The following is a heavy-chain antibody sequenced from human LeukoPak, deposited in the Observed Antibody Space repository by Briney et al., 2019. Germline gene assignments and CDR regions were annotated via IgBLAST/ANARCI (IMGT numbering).Heavy chain of an antibody. J-gene: IGHJ6*03. CDR1: GFTFSSYS. CDR3: ARDLYSSGWYLDYYYYYYMDV. V-gene: IGHV3-21*01. CDR2: ISSSSSYI. Sequence: GGSLRLSCAAPGFTFSSYSMNWVRQAPGKGLEWVSSISSSSSYIYYADSVKGRFTISRDNAKNSLYLQMNSLRAEDTAVYYCARDLYSSGWYLDYYYYYYMDVWGKGTTVTISS. D-gene: IGHD6-19*01.